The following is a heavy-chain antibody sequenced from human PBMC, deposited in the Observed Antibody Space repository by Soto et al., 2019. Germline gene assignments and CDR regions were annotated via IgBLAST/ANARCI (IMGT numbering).Heavy chain of an antibody. Sequence: SETLSLTCAVYGGSFSGYYWSWIRQPPGKGLEWIGEINHSGSTNYNPSLKSRVTISVDTSKNQFSLKLSSVTAADTAVYYCARVSFFGVVSTIQTPHTDYWGQGTLVTVSS. J-gene: IGHJ4*02. D-gene: IGHD3-3*01. V-gene: IGHV4-34*01. CDR3: ARVSFFGVVSTIQTPHTDY. CDR1: GGSFSGYY. CDR2: INHSGST.